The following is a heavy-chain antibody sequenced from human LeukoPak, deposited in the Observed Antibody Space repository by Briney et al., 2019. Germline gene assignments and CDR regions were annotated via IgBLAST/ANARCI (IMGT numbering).Heavy chain of an antibody. CDR3: ASDIVVVPAAIGSGMDV. Sequence: GGSLRLSCAASGFTFSSCSMNWVRQAPGKGLEWVSSISSSSSYIYYADSVKGRFTISRDNAKNSLYLQMNSLRAEDTAVYYCASDIVVVPAAIGSGMDVWGKGTTVTVSS. CDR1: GFTFSSCS. D-gene: IGHD2-2*01. J-gene: IGHJ6*04. V-gene: IGHV3-21*01. CDR2: ISSSSSYI.